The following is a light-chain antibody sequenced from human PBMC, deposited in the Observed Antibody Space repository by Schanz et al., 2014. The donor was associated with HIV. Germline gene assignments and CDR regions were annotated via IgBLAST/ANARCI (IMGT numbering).Light chain of an antibody. CDR1: SSDVGSYNR. CDR2: EVS. J-gene: IGLJ1*01. Sequence: QSALTQPPSVSGAPGQSVTISCTGTSSDVGSYNRLSWYQHPPGTAPKLMVYEVSSRPSGVVDRFSGSKSGNTASLTISGLQPEDEADYYCSSYTSSNTEVFGTGTKLTVL. V-gene: IGLV2-18*02. CDR3: SSYTSSNTEV.